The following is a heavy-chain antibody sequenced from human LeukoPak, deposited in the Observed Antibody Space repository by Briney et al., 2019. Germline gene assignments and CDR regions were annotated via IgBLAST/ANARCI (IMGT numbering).Heavy chain of an antibody. CDR1: GGSISSYL. D-gene: IGHD6-13*01. Sequence: SETLSLTCTVSGGSISSYLWSWIRQPLGKGLEWIGYIYYSGSTNYNPSVKGRVTISVDTSKNQFSLKLSSVTAADTAVCCCARGHPSSSWWFSGGYYYYYYMGVWGKGTTVTVSS. J-gene: IGHJ6*03. CDR3: ARGHPSSSWWFSGGYYYYYYMGV. CDR2: IYYSGST. V-gene: IGHV4-59*12.